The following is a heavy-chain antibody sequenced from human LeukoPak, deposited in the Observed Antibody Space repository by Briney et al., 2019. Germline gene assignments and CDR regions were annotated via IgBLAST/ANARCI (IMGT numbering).Heavy chain of an antibody. D-gene: IGHD2-2*03. CDR2: ISGSGASA. CDR3: AKGAGYCSTTGCPGDAFDI. CDR1: GFTFSSYA. Sequence: GAPRLSCAASGFTFSSYAMSSVRQAPGKGLEWVSAISGSGASAYYADSVKGRFTISRDNSKNTLYLQMNSLRVEDTAVYYCAKGAGYCSTTGCPGDAFDIWGQGTMVTVSS. V-gene: IGHV3-23*01. J-gene: IGHJ3*02.